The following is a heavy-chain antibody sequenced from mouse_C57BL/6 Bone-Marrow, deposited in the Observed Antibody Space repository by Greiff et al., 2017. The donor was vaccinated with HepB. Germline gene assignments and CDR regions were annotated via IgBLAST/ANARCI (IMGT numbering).Heavy chain of an antibody. CDR2: IDPSDSYT. J-gene: IGHJ2*01. CDR1: GYTFTSYW. V-gene: IGHV1-50*01. Sequence: QVQLKQPGAELVKPGASVKLSCKASGYTFTSYWMQWVKQRPGQGLEWIGGIDPSDSYTNYNQKFKGKATLTVDTSSSTAYMQLSSLTSEDSAVYYCARDYYGSSTFDYWGQGTTLTVSS. CDR3: ARDYYGSSTFDY. D-gene: IGHD1-1*01.